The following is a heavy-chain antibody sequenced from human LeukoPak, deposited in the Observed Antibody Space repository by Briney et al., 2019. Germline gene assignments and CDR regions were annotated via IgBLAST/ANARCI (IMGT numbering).Heavy chain of an antibody. J-gene: IGHJ4*02. V-gene: IGHV3-23*01. CDR3: AKAFGTNGYYQLPIDF. CDR2: ITGTIATGDTP. CDR1: GFTFSSYE. D-gene: IGHD3-22*01. Sequence: GGSLRLSCAASGFTFSSYEMNWVRQAPGKGLECVSAITGTIATGDTPYYADSVKGRFTISRDNSRNTLYLQLNDLRAEDTAIYYCAKAFGTNGYYQLPIDFWGQGTLVTVSS.